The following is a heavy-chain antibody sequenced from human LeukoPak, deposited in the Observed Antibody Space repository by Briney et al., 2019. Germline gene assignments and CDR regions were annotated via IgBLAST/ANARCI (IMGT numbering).Heavy chain of an antibody. CDR1: GFTFSRYS. V-gene: IGHV3-21*01. J-gene: IGHJ4*02. D-gene: IGHD2-2*01. CDR2: SSSSSGYI. CDR3: ARERDNLGYCSSTSCYVIDY. Sequence: PGGSLRLSCAASGFTFSRYSINWVRRAPAERRVGGSSSSSSSGYIYYTASVKGRFTISRDNTKNALYLQMNSLRAEDTAVYYCARERDNLGYCSSTSCYVIDYWGQGTLVTVSS.